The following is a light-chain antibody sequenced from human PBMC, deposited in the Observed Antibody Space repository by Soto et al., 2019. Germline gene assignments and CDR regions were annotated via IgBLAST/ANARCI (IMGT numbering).Light chain of an antibody. CDR2: GAS. Sequence: EIVITHSPATLAFSPVERATLSCRASQSVRTTVAWYQQRRGQAPTLLIYGASTRATGVPARFSGGGSGTDFTLTVTSLQSEDFGIYYCQQYTDWPTTFGQGTKVDIK. J-gene: IGKJ1*01. CDR3: QQYTDWPTT. CDR1: QSVRTT. V-gene: IGKV3-15*01.